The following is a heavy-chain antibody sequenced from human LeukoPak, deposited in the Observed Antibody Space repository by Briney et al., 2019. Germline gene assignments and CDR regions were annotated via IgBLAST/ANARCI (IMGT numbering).Heavy chain of an antibody. J-gene: IGHJ6*02. CDR3: AKDTSAAGIYYYYGMDV. CDR2: ISGSGGST. CDR1: GFTFSSYA. V-gene: IGHV3-23*01. D-gene: IGHD6-13*01. Sequence: PGGSLRLSCAASGFTFSSYAMSWVRQAPGKGLEWVSAISGSGGSTYYADSVKGRFTISRDNSKNTLYLQMNSLRAEDTAVYYCAKDTSAAGIYYYYGMDVWGQGTTVTVSS.